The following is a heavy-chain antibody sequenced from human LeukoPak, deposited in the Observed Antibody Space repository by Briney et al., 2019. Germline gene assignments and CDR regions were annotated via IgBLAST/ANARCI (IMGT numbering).Heavy chain of an antibody. CDR3: ARDGKAVAVAFDI. CDR1: GFTVSNNY. D-gene: IGHD6-19*01. V-gene: IGHV3-66*01. Sequence: GGSLRLSCAASGFTVSNNYMNWVRQAPGKGLEWVSVIYSGGSTSYADSVKGRFTTSRDNSRNTVSLQMNTLRAEDTAVYYCARDGKAVAVAFDIWGQGTMVTVS. J-gene: IGHJ3*02. CDR2: IYSGGST.